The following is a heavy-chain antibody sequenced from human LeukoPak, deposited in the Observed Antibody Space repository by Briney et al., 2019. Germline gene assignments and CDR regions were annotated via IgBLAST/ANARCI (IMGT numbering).Heavy chain of an antibody. J-gene: IGHJ4*02. CDR1: GYTLTELS. D-gene: IGHD1-1*01. V-gene: IGHV1-24*01. Sequence: GASVKVSCKVSGYTLTELSIHWVRQAPGKGLEWMGGFDPEDGETIYAQKFQGRVTMTEDTSTDTAYMELSSLRSEDTAVYYCATGRRYNPYFDYWGQGTLVTVSS. CDR3: ATGRRYNPYFDY. CDR2: FDPEDGET.